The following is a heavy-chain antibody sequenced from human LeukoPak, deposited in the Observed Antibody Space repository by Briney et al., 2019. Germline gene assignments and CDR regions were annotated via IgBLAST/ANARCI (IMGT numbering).Heavy chain of an antibody. CDR1: GFTFNSYP. CDR3: AKVQEMATILPPFHY. J-gene: IGHJ4*02. D-gene: IGHD5-24*01. V-gene: IGHV3-64D*06. Sequence: GGSLRLSCSASGFTFNSYPVHWVRQAPGKGLEYVSGISRNGGSTYYADSVKGRFTISRDNSKNTLYLRMSSLRAEDTAVYYCAKVQEMATILPPFHYWGQGTLVTVSS. CDR2: ISRNGGST.